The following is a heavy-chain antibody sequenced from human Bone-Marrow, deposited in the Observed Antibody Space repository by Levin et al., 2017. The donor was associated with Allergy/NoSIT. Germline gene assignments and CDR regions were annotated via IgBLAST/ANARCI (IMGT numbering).Heavy chain of an antibody. Sequence: GASVKVSCKASGGTFNSYTLNWVRQAPGQGLEWMGRIIANVGAPMYAQNFQDRVTITADIYARTAYMELNSLRFEDTAVYYWAREHHYDNEMSGAFDIWGQGTVVTVSS. J-gene: IGHJ3*02. CDR3: AREHHYDNEMSGAFDI. CDR2: IIANVGAP. D-gene: IGHD3-22*01. V-gene: IGHV1-69*08. CDR1: GGTFNSYT.